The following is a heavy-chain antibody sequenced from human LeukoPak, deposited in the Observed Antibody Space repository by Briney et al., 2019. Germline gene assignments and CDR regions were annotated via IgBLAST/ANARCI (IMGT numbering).Heavy chain of an antibody. D-gene: IGHD2-2*01. CDR1: GFTFSSYA. CDR3: AKDLFQQSPAATQRGFDY. CDR2: MSGSGGST. V-gene: IGHV3-23*01. Sequence: GGSLRLSCAASGFTFSSYAMSWGRQAAGTELEGCSAMSGSGGSTYYADSVKGRFTISRDNSKNTLYLQMNSLRAEDTAVYYCAKDLFQQSPAATQRGFDYWGQGTLVTVSS. J-gene: IGHJ4*02.